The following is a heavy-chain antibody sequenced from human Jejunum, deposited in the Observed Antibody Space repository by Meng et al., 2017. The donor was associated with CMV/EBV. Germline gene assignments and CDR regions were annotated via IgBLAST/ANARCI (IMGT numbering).Heavy chain of an antibody. CDR1: FTAYY. CDR2: INHNNGVT. D-gene: IGHD3-22*01. J-gene: IGHJ4*02. Sequence: FTAYYIHWVRQAPGQGLEWMGRINHNNGVTDYAQNFQGRVTMTRDTSFSTAYMELSSLRSDDTAIYYCARAYDPTGFFNIWSFYFDYWGQGSLLTVSS. CDR3: ARAYDPTGFFNIWSFYFDY. V-gene: IGHV1-2*06.